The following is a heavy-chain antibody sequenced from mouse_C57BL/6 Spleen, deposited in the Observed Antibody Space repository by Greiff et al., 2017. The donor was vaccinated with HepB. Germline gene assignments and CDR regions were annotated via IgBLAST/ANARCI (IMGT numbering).Heavy chain of an antibody. CDR3: ARDGSNYVDY. CDR2: ISYDGSN. J-gene: IGHJ2*01. Sequence: EVQLQESGPGLVKPSQSLSLTCSVTGYSITSGYYWNWIRQFPGNKLEWMGYISYDGSNNYNPSLKNRISITRDTSKNQFFLKLNSVTTEDTATYYCARDGSNYVDYWGQGTTLTVSS. V-gene: IGHV3-6*01. CDR1: GYSITSGYY. D-gene: IGHD4-1*01.